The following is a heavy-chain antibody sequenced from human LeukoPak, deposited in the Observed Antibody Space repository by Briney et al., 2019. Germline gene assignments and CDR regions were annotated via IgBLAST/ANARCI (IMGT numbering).Heavy chain of an antibody. CDR3: AKQTTGYSGSGVDY. Sequence: PGGSLRLSCAASGFTFSSYAMSWVRQAPGKGLEWVSAISGSGGSTYYADSVKGRFTISRDNSKNTLYLQMNTLRAEDTAVYFCAKQTTGYSGSGVDYWGQGTLVTVSS. V-gene: IGHV3-23*01. CDR1: GFTFSSYA. D-gene: IGHD3-10*01. J-gene: IGHJ4*02. CDR2: ISGSGGST.